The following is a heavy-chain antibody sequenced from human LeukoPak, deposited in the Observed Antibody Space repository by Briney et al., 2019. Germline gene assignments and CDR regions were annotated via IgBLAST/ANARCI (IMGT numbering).Heavy chain of an antibody. Sequence: GGSLRLSCTASGFRFSDFYMSWIRQAPGKGLEWISYISSGGSTIYYADSVKGRFTISRDNAKNSLYLQMNSLGADDTAVYYCARDRRRYGSTCGMDVRDQGTTVTVSS. J-gene: IGHJ6*02. CDR2: ISSGGSTI. V-gene: IGHV3-11*01. CDR1: GFRFSDFY. CDR3: ARDRRRYGSTCGMDV. D-gene: IGHD2-2*01.